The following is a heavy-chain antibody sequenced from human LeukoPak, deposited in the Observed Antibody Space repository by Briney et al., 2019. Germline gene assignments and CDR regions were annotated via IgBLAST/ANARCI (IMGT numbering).Heavy chain of an antibody. CDR3: ARDLVILQRGSDAFDI. CDR1: GGSISSSSYY. CDR2: IYYSGST. J-gene: IGHJ3*02. V-gene: IGHV4-39*07. D-gene: IGHD6-25*01. Sequence: SETLSLTCTVSGGSISSSSYYWGWIRQPPGKGLEWIGSIYYSGSTYYNPSLKSRVTISVDTSKNQFSLKLSSVTAADTAVYYCARDLVILQRGSDAFDIWSQGTTVTVSS.